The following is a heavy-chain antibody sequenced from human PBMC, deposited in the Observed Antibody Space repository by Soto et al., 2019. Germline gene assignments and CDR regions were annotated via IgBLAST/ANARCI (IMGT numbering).Heavy chain of an antibody. Sequence: SETLSLTCTVSGGSISSGDYYWSWIRQPPGKGLEWIGYIYYSGSTYYNPSLKSRVTISVDTSKNQFSLKLSSVTAADTAVYYWPISGGTSFYFHYWGQGTLVP. V-gene: IGHV4-30-4*01. CDR2: IYYSGST. CDR1: GGSISSGDYY. CDR3: PISGGTSFYFHY. J-gene: IGHJ4*02. D-gene: IGHD2-15*01.